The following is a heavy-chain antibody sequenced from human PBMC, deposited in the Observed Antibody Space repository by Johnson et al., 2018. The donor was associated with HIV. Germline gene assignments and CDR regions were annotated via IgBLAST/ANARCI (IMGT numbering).Heavy chain of an antibody. D-gene: IGHD6-6*01. J-gene: IGHJ3*02. CDR1: GFTFSDYY. Sequence: QVQLVESGGGLVKPGGSLRLSCAASGFTFSDYYMSWIRQAPGKGLEWVSYISSTASTIYYADSVKGRFTISRDNAKNSLYLQMNSLRAEDTAVYYCAKVTPDSSSSSAFDIWGQGTMVTVSS. V-gene: IGHV3-11*04. CDR3: AKVTPDSSSSSAFDI. CDR2: ISSTASTI.